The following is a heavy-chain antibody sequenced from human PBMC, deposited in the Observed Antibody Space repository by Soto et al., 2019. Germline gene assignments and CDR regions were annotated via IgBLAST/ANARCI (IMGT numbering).Heavy chain of an antibody. CDR1: GYTFTSYY. CDR3: ARGVLRITIFGVATYSGYGMDV. V-gene: IGHV1-46*01. CDR2: INPSGGST. D-gene: IGHD3-3*01. J-gene: IGHJ6*02. Sequence: ASVKVSCKASGYTFTSYYMHWVRQAPGQGLEWMGIINPSGGSTSYAQKFQGRVTMTRDTSTSTVYMELSSLRSEDTAVYYCARGVLRITIFGVATYSGYGMDVWGQGTTVTVSS.